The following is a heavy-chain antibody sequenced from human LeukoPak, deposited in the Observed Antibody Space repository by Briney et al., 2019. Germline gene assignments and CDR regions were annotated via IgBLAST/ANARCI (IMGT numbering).Heavy chain of an antibody. CDR3: ARGPQLYCSSTSCYHVYYGMDV. D-gene: IGHD2-2*01. CDR2: IYTSGST. CDR1: GGSISSGSYY. Sequence: SSETLSLTRTVSGGSISSGSYYWSWIRQPAGKGLEWIGRIYTSGSTNCNPSLKSRVTISVDTSKNQFSLKLSSVTAADTAVYYCARGPQLYCSSTSCYHVYYGMDVWGQGTTVTVSS. V-gene: IGHV4-61*02. J-gene: IGHJ6*02.